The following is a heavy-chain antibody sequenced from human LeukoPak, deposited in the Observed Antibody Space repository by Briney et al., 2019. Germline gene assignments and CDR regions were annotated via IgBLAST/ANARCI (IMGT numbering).Heavy chain of an antibody. J-gene: IGHJ6*04. V-gene: IGHV3-21*01. CDR2: ISSSSSYI. CDR3: ARCGGGNPRWFDP. D-gene: IGHD4-23*01. CDR1: GFTLSGYS. Sequence: GGSLRLSCAASGFTLSGYSMNWVRQAPGKGLEWVSSISSSSSYIYYSDSVKGRFTISRDNAKNSMYLQMNSLRAEDTAVYYCARCGGGNPRWFDPWGKGTTVTISS.